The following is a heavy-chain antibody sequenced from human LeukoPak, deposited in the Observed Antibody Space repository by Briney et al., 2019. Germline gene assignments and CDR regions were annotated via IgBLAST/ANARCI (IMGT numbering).Heavy chain of an antibody. J-gene: IGHJ6*03. CDR1: GDSFSRNITA. D-gene: IGHD3-10*01. V-gene: IGHV6-1*01. Sequence: SQTLSLTCAISGDSFSRNITAWNWLRQSPSRGLEWLGRTYYRSKWYHDYAVSVKSRITINPDTSKNQFSLQLNSVTPEDTAVYYCARGYYMDVWGKGTTVTVSS. CDR3: ARGYYMDV. CDR2: TYYRSKWYH.